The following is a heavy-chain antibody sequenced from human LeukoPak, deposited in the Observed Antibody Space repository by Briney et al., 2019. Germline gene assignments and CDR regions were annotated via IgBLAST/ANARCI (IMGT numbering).Heavy chain of an antibody. V-gene: IGHV7-4-1*02. CDR3: ARETYRYFDY. D-gene: IGHD3-16*01. J-gene: IGHJ4*02. Sequence: ASVKVSCKASGYTFTSYAMNWVRQAPGQGLEWVGWIHTNTGNPTYAQGFTGRFVFSLDTSVSTTYLQISSLEAEDTAVYYCARETYRYFDYWGQGTLVTVSS. CDR2: IHTNTGNP. CDR1: GYTFTSYA.